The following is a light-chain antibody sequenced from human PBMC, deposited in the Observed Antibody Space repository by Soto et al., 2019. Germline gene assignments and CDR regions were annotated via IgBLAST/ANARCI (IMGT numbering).Light chain of an antibody. CDR3: QQYDSTPPT. V-gene: IGKV3-20*01. J-gene: IGKJ1*01. Sequence: DIVLTQSPGTLSLSPGDRATLSCRASQSVNSNYLAWYQRKPGQAPRLLIYGASNRATDIPYRFSASGSGTDFTLTITRLEAEDCSVYYCQQYDSTPPTFGQGTKVEVK. CDR2: GAS. CDR1: QSVNSNY.